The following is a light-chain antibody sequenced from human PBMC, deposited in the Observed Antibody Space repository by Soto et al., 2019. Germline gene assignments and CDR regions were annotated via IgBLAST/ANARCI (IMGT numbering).Light chain of an antibody. CDR3: SSYTSSSLYV. J-gene: IGLJ1*01. CDR2: EVS. Sequence: QSALTQPASVSGSPGQSITISCTGTSSDVVGYNYFSWYQQHPGKAPKLMIYEVSNRPSGVSNRFSGSKSGNTASLPISGLQAEDEADYYCSSYTSSSLYVFGPGTKLTVL. CDR1: SSDVVGYNY. V-gene: IGLV2-14*01.